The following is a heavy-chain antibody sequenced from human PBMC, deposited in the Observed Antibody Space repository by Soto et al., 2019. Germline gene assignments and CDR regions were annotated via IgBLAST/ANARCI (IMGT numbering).Heavy chain of an antibody. Sequence: EVQLVESGGGLVQPGGSLRLSCAASGFTFSSYYMSWVRQAQGKGLEWVANVNEDGSEGYYVDSVKGRFTISRDNAKNSLYLQMNSLRAEDTAVYYCARGGYFWSGYSDYWGQGTLVTVSS. V-gene: IGHV3-7*01. J-gene: IGHJ4*02. D-gene: IGHD3-3*01. CDR3: ARGGYFWSGYSDY. CDR1: GFTFSSYY. CDR2: VNEDGSEG.